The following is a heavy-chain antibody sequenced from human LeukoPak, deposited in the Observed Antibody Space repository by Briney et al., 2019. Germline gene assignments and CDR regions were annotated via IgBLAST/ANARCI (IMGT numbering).Heavy chain of an antibody. Sequence: SETLSLTCTVSGGAISSYYWSWIRQPPGKGLEWIGYIYYSGSTNYNPSLKSRVTISVDTSKNQFSLNLSSVTAADTAVYYCARGGGYSGYDFGYWGQGTLVTVSS. CDR2: IYYSGST. J-gene: IGHJ4*02. CDR3: ARGGGYSGYDFGY. D-gene: IGHD5-12*01. V-gene: IGHV4-59*01. CDR1: GGAISSYY.